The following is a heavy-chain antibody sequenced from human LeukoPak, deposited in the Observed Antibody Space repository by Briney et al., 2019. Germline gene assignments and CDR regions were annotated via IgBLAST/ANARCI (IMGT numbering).Heavy chain of an antibody. J-gene: IGHJ4*02. Sequence: PGGSLRLSCAASGFTFSSYAMSWVRQAPGKGLEWVSAISGSGGSTYYADSVKGLFTISRDNSKNTLYLQMNSLRAEDTAVYYCAKGIAAAGTAQDYWGQGTLVTVSS. CDR2: ISGSGGST. CDR3: AKGIAAAGTAQDY. CDR1: GFTFSSYA. V-gene: IGHV3-23*01. D-gene: IGHD6-13*01.